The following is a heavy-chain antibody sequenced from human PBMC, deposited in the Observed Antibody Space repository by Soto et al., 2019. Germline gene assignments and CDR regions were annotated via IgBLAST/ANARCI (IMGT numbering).Heavy chain of an antibody. CDR3: ARSQGSSTSLEIYYYYYYGMDV. J-gene: IGHJ6*02. D-gene: IGHD2-2*01. CDR1: GGTFRSYA. CDR2: IIPIPGTA. Sequence: SMKVSWKASGGTFRSYAIRWVRQAPGQRLSWMGGIIPIPGTANYAQKFQGRVTIAADESTSTAYMELSSLRSEDTAVYYCARSQGSSTSLEIYYYYYYGMDVWGQGTTVTVSS. V-gene: IGHV1-69*13.